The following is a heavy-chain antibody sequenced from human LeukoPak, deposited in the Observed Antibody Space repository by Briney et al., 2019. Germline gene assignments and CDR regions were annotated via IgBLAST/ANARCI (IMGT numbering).Heavy chain of an antibody. V-gene: IGHV3-53*01. CDR1: TFTVSSNY. J-gene: IGHJ6*02. D-gene: IGHD3-22*01. CDR2: IYSGGST. Sequence: PGGSLRLSCAASTFTVSSNYMSWVRQAPGKGLEWVSVIYSGGSTYYADSVKGRFTISRDNSKNTLYLQMNSLRAEDTAVYYCASSDSSGYYFQAPRYYYYGMDVWGQGTTVTVSS. CDR3: ASSDSSGYYFQAPRYYYYGMDV.